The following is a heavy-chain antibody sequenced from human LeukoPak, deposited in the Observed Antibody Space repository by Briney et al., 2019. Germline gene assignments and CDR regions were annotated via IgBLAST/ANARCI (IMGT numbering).Heavy chain of an antibody. CDR3: GKELESYVVVVTAFDY. J-gene: IGHJ4*02. D-gene: IGHD2-15*01. V-gene: IGHV3-30*18. Sequence: GRSLRLSCSASGFTFSSYGMHWVRQAPGKGLEWVAVISNDGSNKDYADSVKGRFTISRDNSKNTLYLQMNSLRAEDTAIYYCGKELESYVVVVTAFDYWGQGTLVTVSS. CDR2: ISNDGSNK. CDR1: GFTFSSYG.